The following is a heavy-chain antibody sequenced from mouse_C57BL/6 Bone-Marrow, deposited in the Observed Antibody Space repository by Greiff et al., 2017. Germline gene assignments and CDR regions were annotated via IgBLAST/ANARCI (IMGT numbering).Heavy chain of an antibody. CDR1: GFNIKDDY. D-gene: IGHD1-1*01. CDR3: TSTVVAPYWYFDV. CDR2: IDPENGDT. J-gene: IGHJ1*03. Sequence: VQLKESGAELVRPGASVKLSCTASGFNIKDDYMHWVKQRPEQGLEWIGWIDPENGDTEYASKFQGKATITADPSSNTAYLQLSSLTSEDTAVYYCTSTVVAPYWYFDVWGTGTTVTVSS. V-gene: IGHV14-4*01.